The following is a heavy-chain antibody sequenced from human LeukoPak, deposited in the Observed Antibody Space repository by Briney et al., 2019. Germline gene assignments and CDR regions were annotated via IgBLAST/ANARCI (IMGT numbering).Heavy chain of an antibody. CDR2: INPNSGGT. D-gene: IGHD3-16*02. J-gene: IGHJ4*02. CDR1: GYTFTGYY. V-gene: IGHV1-2*02. Sequence: ASVKVSCKASGYTFTGYYMHWVRQAPGQGLEWMGWINPNSGGTNYAQKFQGRVTMTRDTSISTAYMELSRLRSDDTAVYYCARETYDYVWGSYRYDFDYWGQGTLVTVSS. CDR3: ARETYDYVWGSYRYDFDY.